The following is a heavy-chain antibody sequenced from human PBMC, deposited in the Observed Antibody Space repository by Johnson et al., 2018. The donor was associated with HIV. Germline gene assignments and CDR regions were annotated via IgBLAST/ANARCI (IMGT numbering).Heavy chain of an antibody. V-gene: IGHV3-66*02. D-gene: IGHD1-7*01. CDR2: IFSGGST. CDR3: ARDSYKLELPLGAFDI. CDR1: GFTFSNAW. Sequence: VQVLESGGGLVQPGGSLRLSCAGSGFTFSNAWMSWVRQAPGKGLEWVSVIFSGGSTYYADSVKGRFTISRDNSKNTLYLQMNSLRAEDTAVYYCARDSYKLELPLGAFDIWGQGTLVTVSS. J-gene: IGHJ3*02.